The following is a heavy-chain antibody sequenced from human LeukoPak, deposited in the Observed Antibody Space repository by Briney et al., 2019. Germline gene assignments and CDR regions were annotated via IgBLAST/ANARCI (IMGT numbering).Heavy chain of an antibody. Sequence: ETLSLTCAVYGGSFSGYYWSWIRQPPGKGLEWIGYIYYSGSTNYNPSLKSRVTISVDTSKNQFSLKLSSVTAADTAVYYCARDWVTGTTYYYYGMDVWGQGTTVTVSS. CDR1: GGSFSGYY. D-gene: IGHD1-7*01. V-gene: IGHV4-59*01. CDR3: ARDWVTGTTYYYYGMDV. CDR2: IYYSGST. J-gene: IGHJ6*02.